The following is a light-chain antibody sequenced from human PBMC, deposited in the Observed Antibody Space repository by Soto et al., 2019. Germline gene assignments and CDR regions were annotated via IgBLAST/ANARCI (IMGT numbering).Light chain of an antibody. V-gene: IGKV3-20*01. CDR1: RSVSSRY. CDR3: QQFGDSPPAFT. CDR2: GAS. J-gene: IGKJ2*01. Sequence: ESMLTQSPGTLSLSPGDRATLSCRASRSVSSRYITWYQQKPGQAPRLLIYGASIRATVIPDRFSGSGSGTDFTLTISRLEAEDFAVDYCQQFGDSPPAFTFGQGTKLEI.